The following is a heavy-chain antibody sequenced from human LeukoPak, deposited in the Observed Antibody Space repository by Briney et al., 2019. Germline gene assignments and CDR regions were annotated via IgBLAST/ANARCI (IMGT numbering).Heavy chain of an antibody. J-gene: IGHJ4*02. V-gene: IGHV3-23*01. D-gene: IGHD2-2*01. CDR1: GFTFSSYA. CDR3: AKVPDIVVVPAAEDY. CDR2: ISGSGGGT. Sequence: PGGSLRLSCAASGFTFSSYAMRGVRQTPGIFQDLVSTISGSGGGTYYADSVKGRFTISRDNSKNTLYLQMNSLRAEDTAVYYCAKVPDIVVVPAAEDYWGQGTLVTVSS.